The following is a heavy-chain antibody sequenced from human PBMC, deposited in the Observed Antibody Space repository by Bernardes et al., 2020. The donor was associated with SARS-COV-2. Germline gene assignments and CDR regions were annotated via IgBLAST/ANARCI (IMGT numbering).Heavy chain of an antibody. CDR2: IYTSGST. CDR3: AKDPEVGFGYLMDV. D-gene: IGHD3-10*01. V-gene: IGHV4-4*07. CDR1: GGSISSYY. Sequence: SETLSLTCTVSGGSISSYYWSWIRQPAGKGLEWIGRIYTSGSTNYNPSLKSRVTMSVDTSKNQFSLKLSSVTAADTAVYYCAKDPEVGFGYLMDVWGQGTTVTVSS. J-gene: IGHJ6*02.